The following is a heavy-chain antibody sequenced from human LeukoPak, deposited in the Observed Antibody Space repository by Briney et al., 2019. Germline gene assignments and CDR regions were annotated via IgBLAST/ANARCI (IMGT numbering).Heavy chain of an antibody. J-gene: IGHJ4*02. CDR1: GGSISSTSYY. Sequence: PSETLSLTCVVSGGSISSTSYYWGWIRQPPGKGLEWIGSIYYSGSTYYSPSLKSRVIISVDTSKNQFSLKLSSVTAADTAVYYCARRQWLPYYDYWGQGTLVTVSS. CDR2: IYYSGST. D-gene: IGHD6-19*01. V-gene: IGHV4-39*07. CDR3: ARRQWLPYYDY.